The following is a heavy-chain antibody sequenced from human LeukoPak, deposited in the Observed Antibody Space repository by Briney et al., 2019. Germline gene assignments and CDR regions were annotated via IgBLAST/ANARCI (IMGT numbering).Heavy chain of an antibody. CDR2: ISAYNGNT. J-gene: IGHJ4*02. CDR3: ARGYGDGGLYYFDY. D-gene: IGHD4-17*01. CDR1: GYTFTSYG. V-gene: IGHV1-18*01. Sequence: ASVKVSCKASGYTFTSYGISWVRQAPGQGLEWMGWISAYNGNTNYAQKFQGRVTMTRDTSISTAYMELSRLRSDDTAVYYCARGYGDGGLYYFDYWGQGTLVTVSS.